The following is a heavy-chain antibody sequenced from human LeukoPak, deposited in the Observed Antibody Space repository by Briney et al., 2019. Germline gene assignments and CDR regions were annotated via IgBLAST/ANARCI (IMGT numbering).Heavy chain of an antibody. J-gene: IGHJ4*02. CDR3: ARGREVRGVITHYYFDY. CDR2: MNPISGTT. D-gene: IGHD3-10*01. V-gene: IGHV1-8*01. Sequence: ASVKVSCKASGYTFSNYDITWVRQATGQGLEWVGSMNPISGTTGYAQKFQGRVTMTRNTSISTVYMELSSLRSEDTAVYYCARGREVRGVITHYYFDYWGQGTLVTVSS. CDR1: GYTFSNYD.